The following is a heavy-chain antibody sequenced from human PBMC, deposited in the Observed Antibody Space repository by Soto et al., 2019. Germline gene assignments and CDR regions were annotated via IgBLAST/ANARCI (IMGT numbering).Heavy chain of an antibody. D-gene: IGHD3-22*01. V-gene: IGHV4-30-4*01. CDR1: GGSISSGDYY. CDR2: IYYSGST. Sequence: SEALSLTCTLSGGSISSGDYYWSWIRQPPGKGLEWIGYIYYSGSTYYNPSLKSRVTISVDTSKNQFSLKLSSVTAADTAVYYCARVAGYDSSGELDYWGQGTLVTVS. CDR3: ARVAGYDSSGELDY. J-gene: IGHJ4*02.